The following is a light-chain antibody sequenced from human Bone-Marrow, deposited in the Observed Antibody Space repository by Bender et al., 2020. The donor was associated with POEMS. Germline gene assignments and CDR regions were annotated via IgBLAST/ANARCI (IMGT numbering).Light chain of an antibody. J-gene: IGLJ2*01. CDR2: EGS. V-gene: IGLV2-23*01. CDR3: CSSAGGDILV. Sequence: QSALTQPPSASGSPGQSVTISCTGTSRDVGTYDYVSWYQQHPGKAPKLIIYEGSERPSGVSDRFSGSKSGNTASLTISGLQADDEANYYCSSAGGDILVFGGGTKLTVL. CDR1: SRDVGTYDY.